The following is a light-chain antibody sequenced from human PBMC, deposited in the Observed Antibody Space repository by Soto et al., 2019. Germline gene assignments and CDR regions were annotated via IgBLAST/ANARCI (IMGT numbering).Light chain of an antibody. V-gene: IGKV3-15*01. CDR3: QQYERWPPWT. CDR1: QTVLNN. CDR2: GAS. J-gene: IGKJ1*01. Sequence: EIVLTQSPGTLSLSPGERATLSCRASQTVLNNYLTWYQQKPGQAPRRLIPGASTRATGTPARFIGSGSGTDFTLTISSLQSEDFAIYHCQQYERWPPWTFGQGTKVDIK.